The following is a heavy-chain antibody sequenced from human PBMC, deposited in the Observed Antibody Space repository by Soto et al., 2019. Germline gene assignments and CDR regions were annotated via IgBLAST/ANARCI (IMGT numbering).Heavy chain of an antibody. V-gene: IGHV1-69*06. J-gene: IGHJ6*02. CDR2: IIPMLGAP. CDR3: ARAAPPREYYYYAMDV. CDR1: GGTFSSYA. Sequence: SVKVSCKASGGTFSSYAINWVRQAPGQGLEWMGGIIPMLGAPKYAQKFLGRVTITADKSSSTAYMELAGLRSEDTAVYYCARAAPPREYYYYAMDVWGRGTTVTVSS.